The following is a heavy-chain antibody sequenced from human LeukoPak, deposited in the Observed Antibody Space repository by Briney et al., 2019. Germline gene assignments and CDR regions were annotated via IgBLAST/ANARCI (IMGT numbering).Heavy chain of an antibody. CDR2: ISSSSSYI. Sequence: GGSLRLSCAASGFTFNTNTMNWVRQAPGQGLEWVSSISSSSSYIYYADSVKGRFTISRDNAKNSLYLQMNSLRAEDTAVYYCVVWFGELIWGQGTMVTVSS. CDR1: GFTFNTNT. V-gene: IGHV3-21*01. D-gene: IGHD3-10*01. CDR3: VVWFGELI. J-gene: IGHJ3*02.